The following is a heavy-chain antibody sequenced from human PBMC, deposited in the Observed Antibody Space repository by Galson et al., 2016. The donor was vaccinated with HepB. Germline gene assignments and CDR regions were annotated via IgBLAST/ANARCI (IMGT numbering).Heavy chain of an antibody. CDR3: AKEMVSCSGGGCQPGHLSNWFDP. Sequence: SLRLSCAASGFTFSTYGLHWVRQAPGKGLEWVAAISYDEINEFYVDSVKGRFTISRDISKNTVYLQMNNLRDEDTAVYYCAKEMVSCSGGGCQPGHLSNWFDPCGQGTLVTVSS. V-gene: IGHV3-30*18. CDR2: ISYDEINE. D-gene: IGHD2-15*01. CDR1: GFTFSTYG. J-gene: IGHJ5*02.